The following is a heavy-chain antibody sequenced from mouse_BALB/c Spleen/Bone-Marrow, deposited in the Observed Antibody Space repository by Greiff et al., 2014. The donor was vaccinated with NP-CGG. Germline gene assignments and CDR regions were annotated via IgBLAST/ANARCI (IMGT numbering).Heavy chain of an antibody. D-gene: IGHD1-1*01. CDR2: IYPGNVNT. Sequence: VQVVESGPELVKPGASVRISCKASGYTFTSYYIHWVKQRPGQGLEWIGWIYPGNVNTKYNEKFKGKATLTADKSSSTAYMQLSSLTSEDSAVYFCARSLITTVVANYAMDYWGQGTSVTVSS. V-gene: IGHV1S56*01. CDR3: ARSLITTVVANYAMDY. J-gene: IGHJ4*01. CDR1: GYTFTSYY.